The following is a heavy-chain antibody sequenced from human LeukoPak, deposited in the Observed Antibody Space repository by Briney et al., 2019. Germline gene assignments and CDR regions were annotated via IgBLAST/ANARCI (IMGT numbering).Heavy chain of an antibody. D-gene: IGHD1/OR15-1a*01. Sequence: SVKVSCKASGGTFSSYAISWVRQAPGQGLEWMGGIIPIFGTANYAQKFQGRVTITADKSTSTAYMELSSLRSEDTAVYYCARGEHLSQGPFVYWGQGTLVTVSS. CDR1: GGTFSSYA. V-gene: IGHV1-69*06. J-gene: IGHJ4*02. CDR2: IIPIFGTA. CDR3: ARGEHLSQGPFVY.